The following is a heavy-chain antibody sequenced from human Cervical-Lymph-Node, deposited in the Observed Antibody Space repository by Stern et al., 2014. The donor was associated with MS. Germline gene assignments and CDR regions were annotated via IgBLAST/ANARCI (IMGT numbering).Heavy chain of an antibody. D-gene: IGHD4-23*01. CDR3: AKAPVVYSAPLDY. V-gene: IGHV3-30*18. CDR2: ISYDGSSR. J-gene: IGHJ4*02. CDR1: GFTFSNSG. Sequence: ESGGGVVQPGRSLRLSCAASGFTFSNSGMHWVRQAPGRGLEWVALISYDGSSRIYADSVKGRFTISRDTSKNTLYLQRNSLRADDTAVYYCAKAPVVYSAPLDYWGQGTLVTVSS.